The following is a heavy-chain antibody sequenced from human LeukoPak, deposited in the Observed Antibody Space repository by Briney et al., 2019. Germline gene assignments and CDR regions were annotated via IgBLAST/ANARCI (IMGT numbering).Heavy chain of an antibody. J-gene: IGHJ5*02. CDR3: AGLHFASAEEFDP. CDR1: GTSIRGHY. Sequence: SDTLSLTCTVSGTSIRGHYWSWIRQPPGKGLEWIGYIYSNGNILYNPFLKSRVTLSVDTFNNQFSLSLNFVTAADTAVYYCAGLHFASAEEFDPWGQGTLVTVSS. CDR2: IYSNGNI. V-gene: IGHV4-59*08. D-gene: IGHD1-14*01.